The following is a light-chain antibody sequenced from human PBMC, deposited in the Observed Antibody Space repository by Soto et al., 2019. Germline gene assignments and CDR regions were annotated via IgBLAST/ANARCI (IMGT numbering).Light chain of an antibody. CDR3: QQYDSTPPT. J-gene: IGKJ2*01. Sequence: DIVMTQSPDSLAVSLGERATINCKSSQCVLYSSSNKNYLAWYQQRPGQPPRLLIYWASTRESGVPDRFSGSGSGTDFTLTISSLQAEDVAVYYCQQYDSTPPTFGQGTKMEIK. CDR1: QCVLYSSSNKNY. V-gene: IGKV4-1*01. CDR2: WAS.